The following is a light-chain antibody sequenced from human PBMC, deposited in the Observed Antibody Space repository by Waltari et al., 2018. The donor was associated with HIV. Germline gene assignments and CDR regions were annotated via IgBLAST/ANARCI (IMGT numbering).Light chain of an antibody. CDR1: SSNIGNSY. CDR3: GTWDSSLSAVV. J-gene: IGLJ2*01. Sequence: QSVLTQPPSVSAAPGQKVTISCSGSSSNIGNSYVSWYQQIPGTAPRLVIYDTNDRPSGIPDRCSGAKSGTSATLGITRPRTGDEADYYCGTWDSSLSAVVFGGGTKLTVL. V-gene: IGLV1-51*01. CDR2: DTN.